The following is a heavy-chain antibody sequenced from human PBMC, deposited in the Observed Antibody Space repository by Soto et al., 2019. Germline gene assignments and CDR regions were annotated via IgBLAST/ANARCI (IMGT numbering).Heavy chain of an antibody. J-gene: IGHJ5*02. Sequence: ASVKVSCKAPGDTFSEYETIWVRRTSGQGLEWMGWMNPNTGDTVYSQRFQGRVTLSRDTTISTAYMELISLRYEDTGVYYCARGRGGHCSGGKCNRWLDPWGQGTLVTVSS. CDR2: MNPNTGDT. CDR1: GDTFSEYE. D-gene: IGHD2-15*01. V-gene: IGHV1-8*01. CDR3: ARGRGGHCSGGKCNRWLDP.